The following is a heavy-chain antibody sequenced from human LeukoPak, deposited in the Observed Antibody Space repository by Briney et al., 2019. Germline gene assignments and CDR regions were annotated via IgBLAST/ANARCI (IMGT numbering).Heavy chain of an antibody. D-gene: IGHD2-2*01. Sequence: GGSLRLSCTASGFTFSTYTMHWVRQAPGKGLEWVTVISHDGNTKHYADSVKGRFTISRDNSKNSLYLQMNSLRAEDTAFYSCARSQPATREPQAIDYWGQGTLVTASS. CDR2: ISHDGNTK. J-gene: IGHJ4*02. V-gene: IGHV3-30*14. CDR3: ARSQPATREPQAIDY. CDR1: GFTFSTYT.